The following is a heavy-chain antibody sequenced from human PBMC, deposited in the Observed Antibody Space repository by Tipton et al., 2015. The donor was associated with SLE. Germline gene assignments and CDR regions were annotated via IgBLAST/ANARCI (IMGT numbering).Heavy chain of an antibody. CDR2: INHSGST. Sequence: LRLSCAVYGGSFSGYYWSWIRQPPGKGLEWIGEINHSGSTNYNPSLKSRVTISVDTSKNQFSLKLSSVTAADTAVYYCARTLIAARSAGIDYWGQGTLVTVSS. CDR3: ARTLIAARSAGIDY. CDR1: GGSFSGYY. D-gene: IGHD6-6*01. V-gene: IGHV4-34*01. J-gene: IGHJ4*02.